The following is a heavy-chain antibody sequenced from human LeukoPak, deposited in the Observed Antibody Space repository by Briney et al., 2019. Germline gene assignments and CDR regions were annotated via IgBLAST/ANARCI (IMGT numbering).Heavy chain of an antibody. J-gene: IGHJ4*02. CDR3: AREYYYGSGPYYFDY. CDR1: GGTFSSYA. Sequence: SVKVSCKASGGTFSSYAISWVRQAPGQGLEWMGRIIPILGIANYAQKFQGRVTITADKSTSTAYMELSSPRSEDTAVYYCAREYYYGSGPYYFDYWGQGTLVTVSS. CDR2: IIPILGIA. V-gene: IGHV1-69*04. D-gene: IGHD3-10*01.